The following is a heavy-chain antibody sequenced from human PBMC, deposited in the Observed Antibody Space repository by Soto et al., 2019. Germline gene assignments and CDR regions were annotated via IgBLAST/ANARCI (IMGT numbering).Heavy chain of an antibody. CDR3: AREVNSARGDYFDY. V-gene: IGHV3-30-3*01. D-gene: IGHD1-26*01. CDR1: GFTFSSYA. CDR2: ISYDGSNK. J-gene: IGHJ4*02. Sequence: QVQLVESGGGVVQPGRSLRLSCAASGFTFSSYAMHWVRQAPGKGLEWVAVISYDGSNKYYADSVKGRFTNSRDNSKNTLYLQMNSLRAEDTAVYYCAREVNSARGDYFDYWGQGTLVTVSS.